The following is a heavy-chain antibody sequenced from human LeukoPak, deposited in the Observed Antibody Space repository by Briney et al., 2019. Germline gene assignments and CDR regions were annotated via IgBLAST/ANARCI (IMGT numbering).Heavy chain of an antibody. V-gene: IGHV3-23*01. J-gene: IGHJ4*02. CDR3: AKDLMQFKDY. Sequence: GGSLRLSCAASGFTFSSYAMSWVRQAPGKGLEWVSGITGSGGSTYYADSVKGRFTISRDNSKNTLYLQMNSLRAEDTAVYYCAKDLMQFKDYWGQGTLVTVSS. CDR2: ITGSGGST. CDR1: GFTFSSYA. D-gene: IGHD6-19*01.